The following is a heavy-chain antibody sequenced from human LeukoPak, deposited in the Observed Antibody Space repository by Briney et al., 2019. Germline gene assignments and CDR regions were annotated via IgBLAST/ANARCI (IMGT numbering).Heavy chain of an antibody. CDR1: GGSFSGYY. Sequence: PSETLSLTCAAYGGSFSGYYWSWIRQPPGKGLEWIGEINHSGSTNYNPSLKSRVTISVDTSKNQFSLKLSSVTAADTAVYYCARRRIVVVPAALNWFDPWGQGTLVTVSS. V-gene: IGHV4-34*01. J-gene: IGHJ5*02. CDR2: INHSGST. CDR3: ARRRIVVVPAALNWFDP. D-gene: IGHD2-2*01.